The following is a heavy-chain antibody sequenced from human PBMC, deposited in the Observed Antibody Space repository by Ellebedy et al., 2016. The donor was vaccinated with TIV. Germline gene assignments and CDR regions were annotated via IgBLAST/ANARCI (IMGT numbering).Heavy chain of an antibody. Sequence: MPSETLSLTCTVSGASISSSYWSWIRQTPGKDLECIGYISHTGRTNYNPSLQSRVTISVDTSRNQFSLTLRSLTAADTAVYYCARDRRGSYDFWGQGTLLGFSS. V-gene: IGHV4-59*01. D-gene: IGHD3-10*01. CDR2: ISHTGRT. J-gene: IGHJ4*02. CDR3: ARDRRGSYDF. CDR1: GASISSSY.